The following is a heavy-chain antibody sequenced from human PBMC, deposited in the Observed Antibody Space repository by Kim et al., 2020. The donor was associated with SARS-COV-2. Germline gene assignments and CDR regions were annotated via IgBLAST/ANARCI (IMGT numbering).Heavy chain of an antibody. CDR1: GYSFTTYA. CDR3: AGGGGLLRFLAWLLGYFDF. CDR2: INAGTATT. Sequence: ASVKVSCKTSGYSFTTYALHWVRQAPGQRLEWMGWINAGTATTEYSQKFQGRITITRDTSASTAYMELSSLRSEDKAVYYCAGGGGLLRFLAWLLGYFDFGGPGTRVPVFS. J-gene: IGHJ4*02. V-gene: IGHV1-3*01. D-gene: IGHD3-3*01.